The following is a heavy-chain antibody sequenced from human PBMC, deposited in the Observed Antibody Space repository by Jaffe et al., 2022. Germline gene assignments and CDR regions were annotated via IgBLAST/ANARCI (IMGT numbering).Heavy chain of an antibody. CDR1: GYTFTDYY. Sequence: QVQLVQSGAEVKKPGASVKVSCKASGYTFTDYYMHWVRQAPGQGLEWMGWIHSNSGGTNYAQNFQGRVTMTRDTSISTAYMELSRLRSDDTALYYCARDYDANSDLDYWGQGTLVTVSS. CDR2: IHSNSGGT. V-gene: IGHV1-2*02. D-gene: IGHD3-3*01. J-gene: IGHJ4*02. CDR3: ARDYDANSDLDY.